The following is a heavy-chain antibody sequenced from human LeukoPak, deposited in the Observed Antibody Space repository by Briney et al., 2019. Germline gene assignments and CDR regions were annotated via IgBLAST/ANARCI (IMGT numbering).Heavy chain of an antibody. J-gene: IGHJ3*02. Sequence: GGSLRLSCAASGFTFDDYAMHWVRQAPGKGLEWVSGISWNSGSIGYADSVKGRLTISRDNAKNSLYLQMNSLRAEDLALYYCAKDLGYSGYDNAFDIWGQGTMVTVSS. D-gene: IGHD5-12*01. CDR3: AKDLGYSGYDNAFDI. CDR1: GFTFDDYA. V-gene: IGHV3-9*03. CDR2: ISWNSGSI.